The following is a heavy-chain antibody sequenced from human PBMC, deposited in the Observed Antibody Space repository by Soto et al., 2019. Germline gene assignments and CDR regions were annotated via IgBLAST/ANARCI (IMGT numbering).Heavy chain of an antibody. Sequence: GGSLRLSCAASGFSFNNFGIHWVRQAPGKGLEWVTVISDDGSIKYYVDSVKGRFAISRDNSKNTVDLQMNSLRPEDTAIYYCAKAPDYGDYSLDYWGQGTLVTVSS. CDR2: ISDDGSIK. V-gene: IGHV3-30*18. J-gene: IGHJ4*02. CDR3: AKAPDYGDYSLDY. CDR1: GFSFNNFG. D-gene: IGHD4-17*01.